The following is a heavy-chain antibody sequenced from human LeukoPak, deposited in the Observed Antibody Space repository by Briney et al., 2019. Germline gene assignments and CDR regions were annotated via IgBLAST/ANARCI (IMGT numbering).Heavy chain of an antibody. V-gene: IGHV4-59*01. CDR1: GFTFSSYA. CDR3: ARGPVAGLPHY. Sequence: GSLRLSCAASGFTFSSYAMSWVRQPPGKGLEWIGYIYYSGSTNYNPSLKSRVTISVDTSKNQFSLKLSSVTAADTAVYYCARGPVAGLPHYWGQGTLVTVSS. CDR2: IYYSGST. D-gene: IGHD6-19*01. J-gene: IGHJ4*02.